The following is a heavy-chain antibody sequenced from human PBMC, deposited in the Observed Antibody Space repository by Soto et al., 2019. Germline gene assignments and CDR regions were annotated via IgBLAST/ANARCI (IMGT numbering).Heavy chain of an antibody. CDR3: SIVAAVKYDY. CDR2: INHSGST. V-gene: IGHV4-34*01. J-gene: IGHJ4*02. Sequence: SETLSLTCAVYGGSFSGYYWSWIRQPPGKGLEWIGEINHSGSTNYNPSLKSRVTISVDTSKNQFSLKLNSVTAADTAVYYCSIVAAVKYDYCGQGTLVTVSS. CDR1: GGSFSGYY. D-gene: IGHD6-13*01.